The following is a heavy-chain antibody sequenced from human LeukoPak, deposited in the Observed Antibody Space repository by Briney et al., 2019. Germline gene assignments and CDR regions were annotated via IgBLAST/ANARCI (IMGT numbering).Heavy chain of an antibody. V-gene: IGHV3-66*01. CDR3: ARGLYYADAFDI. CDR1: Y. Sequence: YMSWVRQAPGKGLEWVSVIYSGGSTYYADSVKGRFTISRDNSKNTLYLQMNSLRAEDTAVYYCARGLYYADAFDIWGQGTMVTVSS. CDR2: IYSGGST. D-gene: IGHD3-10*01. J-gene: IGHJ3*02.